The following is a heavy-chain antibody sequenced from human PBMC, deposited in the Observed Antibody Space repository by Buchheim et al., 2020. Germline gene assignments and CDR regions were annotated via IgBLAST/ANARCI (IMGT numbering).Heavy chain of an antibody. CDR2: ISYDGRGK. CDR1: GFSFSIHA. J-gene: IGHJ4*02. D-gene: IGHD1-26*01. Sequence: QVQVVESGGGVVQPGRSLRLSCAASGFSFSIHAMHWVRQAPGRGLEWVAAISYDGRGKPYADSVKGRFTISRDNSKNTVYLEMNNLRPEDTAVYYCAREFPGYTGSYGTFDYWGQGTL. V-gene: IGHV3-30*04. CDR3: AREFPGYTGSYGTFDY.